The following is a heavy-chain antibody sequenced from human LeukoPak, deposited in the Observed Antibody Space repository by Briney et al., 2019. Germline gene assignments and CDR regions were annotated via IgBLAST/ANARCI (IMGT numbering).Heavy chain of an antibody. J-gene: IGHJ4*02. CDR3: ARDSSYSSSLYYFEY. CDR1: GYTFTDYY. Sequence: ASVKVSCKASGYTFTDYYMHWVRQAPGQGLEWMGWINPHSGGTNYAQKFQGRVTMTRDTSISTVYMEVSRLRSDDTAVYYCARDSSYSSSLYYFEYWGQGTLVTVSS. D-gene: IGHD6-6*01. V-gene: IGHV1-2*02. CDR2: INPHSGGT.